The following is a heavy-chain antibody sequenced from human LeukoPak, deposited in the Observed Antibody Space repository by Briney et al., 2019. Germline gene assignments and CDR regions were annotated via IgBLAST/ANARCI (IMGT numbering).Heavy chain of an antibody. V-gene: IGHV4-39*07. J-gene: IGHJ5*02. CDR1: GGSISSSSYY. CDR2: IYYSGST. CDR3: ARDCSGGSCFNDP. D-gene: IGHD2-15*01. Sequence: SETLSLTCTVSGGSISSSSYYWGWIRQPPGKGLEWIGSIYYSGSTYYNPSLKSRVTISVDTSKNQFSLKLSSVTAADTAVYYCARDCSGGSCFNDPWGQGTLVTVSS.